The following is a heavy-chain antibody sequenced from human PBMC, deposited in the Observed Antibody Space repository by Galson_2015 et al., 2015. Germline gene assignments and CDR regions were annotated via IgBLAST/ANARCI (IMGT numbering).Heavy chain of an antibody. CDR1: GFNFGDYA. Sequence: SLRLSCAASGFNFGDYAMHWVRQAPGKGLEWVSRISWNGGSIGYADPVKGRFAISRDNAKNSLYPQMNSLRAEDTALYYCAKDIGEGAAVTGVDYWGQGTLVTVSS. J-gene: IGHJ4*02. D-gene: IGHD6-19*01. V-gene: IGHV3-9*01. CDR3: AKDIGEGAAVTGVDY. CDR2: ISWNGGSI.